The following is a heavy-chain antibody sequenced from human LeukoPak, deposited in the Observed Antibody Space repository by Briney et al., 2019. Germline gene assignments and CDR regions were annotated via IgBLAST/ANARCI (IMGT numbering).Heavy chain of an antibody. Sequence: PGGSLRLSCAVSGISFSNNWMSWVRQAPGKGLEWVATIKTDGSEKYYVDSVKGRFTISRDNSKNTLYLQMNSLRAEDTAVYYCANTEYQRLGTDYWGQGTLVTVSS. CDR2: IKTDGSEK. J-gene: IGHJ4*02. D-gene: IGHD2-2*01. CDR3: ANTEYQRLGTDY. V-gene: IGHV3-7*01. CDR1: GISFSNNW.